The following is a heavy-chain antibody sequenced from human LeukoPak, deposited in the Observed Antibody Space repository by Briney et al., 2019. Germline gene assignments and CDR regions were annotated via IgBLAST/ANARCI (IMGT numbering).Heavy chain of an antibody. CDR2: ISAYNGNT. CDR3: ARDQSYYDSSGSMPSRPFDY. CDR1: GYTFTSYG. Sequence: GASVKVSCKASGYTFTSYGISWVRQAPGQGLEWMGWISAYNGNTNYAQKLQGRVTMTTDTSTSTAYMELRSLRSDDTAVYYCARDQSYYDSSGSMPSRPFDYWGQGTLVTVSS. J-gene: IGHJ4*02. D-gene: IGHD3-22*01. V-gene: IGHV1-18*01.